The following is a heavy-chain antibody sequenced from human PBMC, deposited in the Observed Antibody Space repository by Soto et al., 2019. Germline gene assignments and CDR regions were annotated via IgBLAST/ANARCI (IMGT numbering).Heavy chain of an antibody. D-gene: IGHD3-3*01. CDR3: ARAFRDAHVLRFLEWLHPADYYGMDV. V-gene: IGHV7-4-1*01. Sequence: GASVKVSCKASGYTFTSYAMNWVRQAPGQGLEWMGWINTNTGNPTCAQGFTGRFVFSLDTSVSTAYLQICSLKAEDTAVYYCARAFRDAHVLRFLEWLHPADYYGMDVWGQGTTVTVSS. J-gene: IGHJ6*02. CDR1: GYTFTSYA. CDR2: INTNTGNP.